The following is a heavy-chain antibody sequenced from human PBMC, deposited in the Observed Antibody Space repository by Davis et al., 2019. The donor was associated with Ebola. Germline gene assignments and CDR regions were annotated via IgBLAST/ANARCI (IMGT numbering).Heavy chain of an antibody. D-gene: IGHD3-22*01. V-gene: IGHV5-51*01. Sequence: GESLKISCKGSGYTFPSHWIGWVRQMPGKGLDWMGIIYPGDSDTRYSPSFQGQVTMSADKSVSTAYLQWSSLKASDTAMYYCARLDSTGYYYLSRYFDLWGRGTLVTVSS. CDR2: IYPGDSDT. CDR1: GYTFPSHW. CDR3: ARLDSTGYYYLSRYFDL. J-gene: IGHJ2*01.